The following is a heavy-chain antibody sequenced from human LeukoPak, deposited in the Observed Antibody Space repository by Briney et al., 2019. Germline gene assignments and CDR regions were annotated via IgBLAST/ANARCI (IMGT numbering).Heavy chain of an antibody. D-gene: IGHD6-13*01. CDR3: TTDSGYSSSWYGSYWYFDL. CDR1: GYTFTSYD. Sequence: GASVKVSCKASGYTFTSYDINWVRQATGQGLEWMGWMNPNSGNTGYAQKFQGRVTMTRNTSISTAYMELSSLRSEDTAVYYCTTDSGYSSSWYGSYWYFDLGGRGTLVTVSS. V-gene: IGHV1-8*01. J-gene: IGHJ2*01. CDR2: MNPNSGNT.